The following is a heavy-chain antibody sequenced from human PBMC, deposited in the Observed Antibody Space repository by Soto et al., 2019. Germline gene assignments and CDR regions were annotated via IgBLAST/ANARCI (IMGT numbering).Heavy chain of an antibody. D-gene: IGHD3-10*01. J-gene: IGHJ5*02. V-gene: IGHV1-69*12. CDR3: ARGEITMVRGAPSLFDP. CDR2: IIPIFGTA. Sequence: QVQLVQSGAEVKKPGSSVKVSCKASGGTFSSYAISWVRQAPGQGLEWMGGIIPIFGTANYAQKFQGRVTMTADDSTSTAYMEPSSLRSEDTAVYYRARGEITMVRGAPSLFDPWGQGTLVTVSS. CDR1: GGTFSSYA.